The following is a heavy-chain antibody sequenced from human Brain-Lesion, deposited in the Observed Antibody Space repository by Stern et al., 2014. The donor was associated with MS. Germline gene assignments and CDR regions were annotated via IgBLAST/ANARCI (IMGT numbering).Heavy chain of an antibody. V-gene: IGHV1-2*02. CDR3: ARDQRGITIFGVVTDYYYLGMDV. CDR2: INPTTGGT. J-gene: IGHJ6*02. Sequence: VQLVESGAEVNKPGASVKVSCKLSGYIFTGYYIHWVRQAPGQGLEWMAWINPTTGGTKYAQKFQGRVTMSRDTSISTDYGELSSLTSDDTAVYYCARDQRGITIFGVVTDYYYLGMDVWGQGTTVTVSS. D-gene: IGHD3-3*01. CDR1: GYIFTGYY.